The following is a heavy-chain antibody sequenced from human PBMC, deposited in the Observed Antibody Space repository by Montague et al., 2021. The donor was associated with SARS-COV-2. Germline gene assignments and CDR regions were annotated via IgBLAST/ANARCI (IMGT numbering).Heavy chain of an antibody. Sequence: PALVKPTQTLTLTCTFSGFSLSTSGMCVSWIRQPPGKALEWLARIDWDDDKYYSTPLKTRLTISKDTSKNQVVLTMTNMDPVDTATYYCARIPPFLGMDVWGQGTTVTVSS. V-gene: IGHV2-70*11. D-gene: IGHD3-3*01. CDR3: ARIPPFLGMDV. CDR1: GFSLSTSGMC. CDR2: IDWDDDK. J-gene: IGHJ6*02.